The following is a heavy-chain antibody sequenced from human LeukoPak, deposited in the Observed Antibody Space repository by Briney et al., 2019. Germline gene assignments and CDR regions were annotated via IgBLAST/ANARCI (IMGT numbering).Heavy chain of an antibody. CDR2: FDPEDGET. CDR3: ATELGYCSSTSCPLGY. Sequence: ASVKVSCKVSGYTLTELSMHWVRQAPGKGLEWMGGFDPEDGETIYAQKFQGRVTITEDTSTDTAYMELSSLRSEDTAVYYCATELGYCSSTSCPLGYWGQGTLVTVSS. V-gene: IGHV1-24*01. CDR1: GYTLTELS. J-gene: IGHJ4*02. D-gene: IGHD2-2*01.